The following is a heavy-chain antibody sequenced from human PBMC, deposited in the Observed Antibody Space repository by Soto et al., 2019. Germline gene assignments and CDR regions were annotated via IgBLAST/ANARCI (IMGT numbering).Heavy chain of an antibody. CDR3: ARGLSVSGSGSYRGYNWFDP. CDR1: GGSISSGGYY. CDR2: IYYSGST. V-gene: IGHV4-31*03. J-gene: IGHJ5*02. D-gene: IGHD3-10*01. Sequence: PSETLSLTCTVSGGSISSGGYYWNWIRQHPGKGLEWIGYIYYSGSTYYNPSLKSRVTISVDTSKNQFSLKLNSVTAADTAVYYCARGLSVSGSGSYRGYNWFDPWGQGTLVTVSS.